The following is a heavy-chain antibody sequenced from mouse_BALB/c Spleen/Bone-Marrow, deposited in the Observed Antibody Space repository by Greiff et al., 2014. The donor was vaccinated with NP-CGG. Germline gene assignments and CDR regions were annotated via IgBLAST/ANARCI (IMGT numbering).Heavy chain of an antibody. CDR2: ILPGSGST. Sequence: QVQLQQPGAELMKPGASVKISCKAIGYTFSNYWIEWVKQRPGHGLEWIGEILPGSGSTHYIEKFKGKATFTADTSSNTAYMQLSSLTSEDSAVFYCEGGYDYASFANWGQGTLVMVS. D-gene: IGHD2-4*01. CDR1: GYTFSNYW. CDR3: EGGYDYASFAN. J-gene: IGHJ3*01. V-gene: IGHV1-9*01.